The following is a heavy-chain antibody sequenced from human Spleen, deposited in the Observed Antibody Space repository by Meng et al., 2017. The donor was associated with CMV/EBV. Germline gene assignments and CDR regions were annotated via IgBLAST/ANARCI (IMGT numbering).Heavy chain of an antibody. CDR2: IHYDGSYK. V-gene: IGHV3-30*02. CDR3: ASVRGFCTSTTCYRGAFDI. D-gene: IGHD2-2*01. J-gene: IGHJ3*02. CDR1: GFTFSSYG. Sequence: LSLTCAASGFTFSSYGMHWVRQAPGKGLEWVAFIHYDGSYKYYGDSVKGRFTISRDNSKNTLYLQMNSVRDEDTAVYYCASVRGFCTSTTCYRGAFDIWGQGTMVTVSS.